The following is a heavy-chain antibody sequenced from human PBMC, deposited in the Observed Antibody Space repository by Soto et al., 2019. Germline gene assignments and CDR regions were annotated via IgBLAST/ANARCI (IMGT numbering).Heavy chain of an antibody. J-gene: IGHJ5*02. Sequence: SETLSLTCTVSGGSISSSSYYWGWIRQPPGKGLEWIGSIYYSGSTYYNPSLKSRVTISVDTSKNQFSLKLSSVTAADTAVYYCARDPGYSSGWIPKPGNWFDPWGQGTLVTVSS. CDR1: GGSISSSSYY. D-gene: IGHD6-19*01. CDR2: IYYSGST. CDR3: ARDPGYSSGWIPKPGNWFDP. V-gene: IGHV4-39*02.